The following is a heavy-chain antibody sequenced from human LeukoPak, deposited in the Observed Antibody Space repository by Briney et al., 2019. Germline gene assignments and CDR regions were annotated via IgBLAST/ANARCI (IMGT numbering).Heavy chain of an antibody. CDR2: ISGSGGST. Sequence: GGSLRLSCAASGFTFSSYAMSWVRQAPGKGLEWVSVISGSGGSTYYADSVKGRFTISRDNFKNTLYLQMNSLRVEDTAGYYCAKSPVPYCSGGSCYGMDVWGQGTTVTVSS. CDR3: AKSPVPYCSGGSCYGMDV. V-gene: IGHV3-23*01. CDR1: GFTFSSYA. J-gene: IGHJ6*02. D-gene: IGHD2-15*01.